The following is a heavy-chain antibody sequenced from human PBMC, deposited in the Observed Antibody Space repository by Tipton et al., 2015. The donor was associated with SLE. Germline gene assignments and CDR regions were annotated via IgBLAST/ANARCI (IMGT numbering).Heavy chain of an antibody. CDR3: ARGGGSYYDY. D-gene: IGHD1-26*01. CDR2: VYSSGST. J-gene: IGHJ4*02. Sequence: TLSLTCTVSGGPISGYYWSWIRQPAGKGLEWIGRVYSSGSTIYNPSIKSRITLSLDTSKNQFSLRVNSVTAADTAVYYCARGGGSYYDYWGQGTLVTVSP. CDR1: GGPISGYY. V-gene: IGHV4-4*07.